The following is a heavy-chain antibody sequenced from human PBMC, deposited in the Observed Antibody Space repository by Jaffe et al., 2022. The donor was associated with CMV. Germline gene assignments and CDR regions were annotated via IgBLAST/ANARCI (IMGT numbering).Heavy chain of an antibody. CDR3: ASWPQDTYCGGDCSHY. J-gene: IGHJ4*02. V-gene: IGHV3-21*01. CDR1: GFTFSSYS. CDR2: ISSDSSYI. D-gene: IGHD2-21*02. Sequence: EVQLVESGGGLVKPGGSLRLSCAASGFTFSSYSMNWVRQAPGKGLEWVSFISSDSSYIYSADSVKGRFTISRDNAKNSLYLQMNSLRAEDTAVYYCASWPQDTYCGGDCSHYWGQGTLVTVSS.